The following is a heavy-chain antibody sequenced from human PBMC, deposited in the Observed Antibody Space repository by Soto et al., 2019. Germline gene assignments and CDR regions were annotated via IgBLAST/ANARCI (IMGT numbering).Heavy chain of an antibody. CDR2: ISYDGSNK. V-gene: IGHV3-30*18. D-gene: IGHD6-13*01. Sequence: PGGSLRLSCAASGFTFSSHGMHWVRQAPGKGLEWVAVISYDGSNKYYADSVKGRFTISRDNSKNTLYLQMNSLRAEDTAVYYCAKRGERSRQQLVRGSTPNWFDPWGQGTLVTAPQ. CDR3: AKRGERSRQQLVRGSTPNWFDP. CDR1: GFTFSSHG. J-gene: IGHJ5*02.